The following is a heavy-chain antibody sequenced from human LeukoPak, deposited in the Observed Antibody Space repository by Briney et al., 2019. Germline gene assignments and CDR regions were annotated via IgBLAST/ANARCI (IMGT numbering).Heavy chain of an antibody. D-gene: IGHD3-22*01. CDR3: ATGNYYGSRGDYTFGA. V-gene: IGHV3-74*01. Sequence: PGGSLRLSCAASGVTFSRYWMRWVRQAPGKGLVWVSRINGDGSTTSYADSVKGGFTISRDNAKNMMYLQMNSLRAEDTAVYYCATGNYYGSRGDYTFGAWGQGTLVTVSS. CDR2: INGDGSTT. J-gene: IGHJ5*02. CDR1: GVTFSRYW.